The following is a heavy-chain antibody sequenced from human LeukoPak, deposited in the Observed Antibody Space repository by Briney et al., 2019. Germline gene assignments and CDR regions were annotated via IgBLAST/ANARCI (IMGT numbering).Heavy chain of an antibody. CDR3: ARAPGSGSYSVFDY. D-gene: IGHD1-26*01. CDR2: INAGSGNT. V-gene: IGHV1-3*01. CDR1: GYTFTKYA. Sequence: GASVKVSCKASGYTFTKYAIHWVRQAPGQRLEWMGWINAGSGNTMYSQKFQGRVTINRDTSATTAYMELSSLRSEDTAVYYCARAPGSGSYSVFDYWGQGTLVTVSS. J-gene: IGHJ4*02.